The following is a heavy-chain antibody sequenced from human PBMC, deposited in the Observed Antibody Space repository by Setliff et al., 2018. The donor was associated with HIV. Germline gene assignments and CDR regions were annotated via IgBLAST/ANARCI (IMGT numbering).Heavy chain of an antibody. J-gene: IGHJ5*01. D-gene: IGHD3-10*01. CDR1: GFSLSNARVG. V-gene: IGHV2-26*01. CDR2: IFSDDEK. Sequence: SGPTLVNPTETLTLTCTVSGFSLSNARVGMSWIRQPPGKALEWLAHIFSDDEKSYSTSLKTRLTISKDTSKNQVVLTMTNVDPVDTATYYCAHIARIKMVRGVPNWFDSWGPETLVTVSS. CDR3: AHIARIKMVRGVPNWFDS.